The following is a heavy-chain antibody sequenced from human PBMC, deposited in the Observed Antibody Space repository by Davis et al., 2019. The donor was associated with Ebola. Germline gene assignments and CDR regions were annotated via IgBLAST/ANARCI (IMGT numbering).Heavy chain of an antibody. D-gene: IGHD3-10*01. J-gene: IGHJ3*02. CDR3: ARVGLGVKLGVYAFDI. CDR2: ISSSSSTI. Sequence: GESLKISCAASGFTFSSYSMNWVRQAPGKGLEWVSYISSSSSTIYYADSVKGRFTISRDNAKNSLYLQMNSLRDEETAVYYCARVGLGVKLGVYAFDIWGQGTMVTVSS. V-gene: IGHV3-48*02. CDR1: GFTFSSYS.